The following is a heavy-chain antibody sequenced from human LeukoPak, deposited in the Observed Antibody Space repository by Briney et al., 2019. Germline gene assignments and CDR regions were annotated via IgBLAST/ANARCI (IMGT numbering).Heavy chain of an antibody. CDR3: ARGQRYCSSTSCYELDY. CDR1: GGSISSYY. J-gene: IGHJ4*02. V-gene: IGHV4-59*01. Sequence: PSETLSLTCTVSGGSISSYYWSWIRQPPGKGLEWIGYIYYSGSTYYNPSLKSRVTISVDTSKNQFSLKLSSVTAADTAVYYCARGQRYCSSTSCYELDYWGQGTLVTVSS. CDR2: IYYSGST. D-gene: IGHD2-2*01.